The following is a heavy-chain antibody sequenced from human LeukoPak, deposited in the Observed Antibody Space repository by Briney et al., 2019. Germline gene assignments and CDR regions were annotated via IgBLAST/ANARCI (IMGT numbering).Heavy chain of an antibody. CDR1: GFTFSSYW. J-gene: IGHJ4*02. CDR3: AKDRYSGLNTIDY. Sequence: GGSLRLSCAASGFTFSSYWMHWVRQAPGKGLVWVSRINSDGTSTSYADSVKGRFTISRDNAKNTLYLQMNSLRAEDTAVYYCAKDRYSGLNTIDYWGQGTLVTVSS. V-gene: IGHV3-74*01. D-gene: IGHD6-13*01. CDR2: INSDGTST.